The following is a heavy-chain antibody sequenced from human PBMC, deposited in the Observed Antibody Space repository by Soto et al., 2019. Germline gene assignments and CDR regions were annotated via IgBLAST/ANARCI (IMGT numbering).Heavy chain of an antibody. J-gene: IGHJ3*02. D-gene: IGHD6-19*01. CDR3: VIAVAVWAFDI. Sequence: ASVKVSCKAFGYTFTSYAMHWVRQAPGQRLEWMGWINAGNGNTKYSQKFQGRVTITRDTSTDTAYMELSSLRSEDTAVYYCVIAVAVWAFDIWGQGTMVTVSS. CDR1: GYTFTSYA. V-gene: IGHV1-3*01. CDR2: INAGNGNT.